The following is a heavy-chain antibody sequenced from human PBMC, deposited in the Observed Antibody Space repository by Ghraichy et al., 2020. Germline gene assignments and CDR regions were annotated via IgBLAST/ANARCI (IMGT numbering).Heavy chain of an antibody. D-gene: IGHD5-12*01. V-gene: IGHV4-59*01. CDR3: AREQAWLPQPPTDLYWFFDL. CDR2: IHHSGST. CDR1: GGSISTYY. Sequence: SETLSLTCTVSGGSISTYYWNWFRQPPGKGLEWVGHIHHSGSTKYNPSLKSRVSISLDTSKNQFSLELTSVTAADTAVYFCAREQAWLPQPPTDLYWFFDLWGRGTLVTVPS. J-gene: IGHJ2*01.